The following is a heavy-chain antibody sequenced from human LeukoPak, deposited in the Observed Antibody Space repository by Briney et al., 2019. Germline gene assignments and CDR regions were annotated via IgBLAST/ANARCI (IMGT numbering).Heavy chain of an antibody. Sequence: AAPRVSCVASGDRFAEYSTHTVRQNLQQRLEWMARINPKNDGTVYAPKFQGRVTMTRDTSLNTGYMELSSLGSDDTAVYYCAREKGFGAKWYKAFDMWGQGTMVTVSS. V-gene: IGHV1-2*06. CDR1: GDRFAEYS. CDR2: INPKNDGT. CDR3: AREKGFGAKWYKAFDM. D-gene: IGHD1-1*01. J-gene: IGHJ3*02.